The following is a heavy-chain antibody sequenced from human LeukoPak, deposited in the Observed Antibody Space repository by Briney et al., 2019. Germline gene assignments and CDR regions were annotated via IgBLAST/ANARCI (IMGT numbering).Heavy chain of an antibody. Sequence: PSQTLSLTCTVSGGSISGGSYYWSWIRQPAGKGLEWIGRIYTSGSTNYNPSLKSRVTISVDTSKNQFSLKLSSVTAADTAVYYCARGDFWSGYYFDYWGQGTLVTVSS. V-gene: IGHV4-61*02. CDR2: IYTSGST. CDR3: ARGDFWSGYYFDY. CDR1: GGSISGGSYY. D-gene: IGHD3-3*01. J-gene: IGHJ4*02.